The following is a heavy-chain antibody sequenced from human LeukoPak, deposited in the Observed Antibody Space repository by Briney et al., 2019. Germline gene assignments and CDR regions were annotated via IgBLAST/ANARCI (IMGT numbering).Heavy chain of an antibody. D-gene: IGHD3-16*01. Sequence: ASVKVSCKASGYTFTSYGISWVRQAPGQGLEWMGWISDYNGNTNYAQKFQGRVTMTTDTSTNTAHMELRSLRSDDTAAYYCARKALNLGALDYWGQGTLVTVSS. CDR3: ARKALNLGALDY. V-gene: IGHV1-18*01. J-gene: IGHJ4*02. CDR1: GYTFTSYG. CDR2: ISDYNGNT.